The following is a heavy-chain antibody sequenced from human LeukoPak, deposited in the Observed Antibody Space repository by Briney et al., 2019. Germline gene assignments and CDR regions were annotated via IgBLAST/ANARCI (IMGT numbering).Heavy chain of an antibody. CDR1: GGSISSYY. Sequence: SETLSLTCTVSGGSISSYYWSWIRQPPGKGLEWIGSIYYSGSTYYNPSLKSRVTISVDTSKNQFSLKLSSVTAADTAVYYCARDPVAAAGTMQTPRYYFDYWGQGTLVTVSS. V-gene: IGHV4-59*12. J-gene: IGHJ4*02. CDR2: IYYSGST. D-gene: IGHD6-13*01. CDR3: ARDPVAAAGTMQTPRYYFDY.